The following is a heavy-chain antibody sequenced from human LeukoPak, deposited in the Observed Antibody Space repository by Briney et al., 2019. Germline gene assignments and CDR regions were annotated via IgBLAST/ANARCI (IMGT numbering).Heavy chain of an antibody. J-gene: IGHJ5*02. V-gene: IGHV4-34*01. CDR2: INHSGST. Sequence: SETLSLTCAVYGGSFSNYYWSWIRQPPGKGLEWIGEINHSGSTNYNPSLKSQVTMSVDTSKNQVSLKLSSVTAADAAVYYCARGPITMVRGLAWGQGTLVTVSS. D-gene: IGHD3-10*01. CDR3: ARGPITMVRGLA. CDR1: GGSFSNYY.